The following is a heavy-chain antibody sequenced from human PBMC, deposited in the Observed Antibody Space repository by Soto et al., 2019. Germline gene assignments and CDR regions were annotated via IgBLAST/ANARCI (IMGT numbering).Heavy chain of an antibody. CDR3: AMMAVSVTPSPQDD. V-gene: IGHV1-18*01. Sequence: QVQLVQSGAEVKNPGASVKVACKASGYTFTRYGIGWARQAPGQGLEWMGWSNTYNGNTNYAQNVQGRVTPTTDTSTRTAYMQLRRLRSNTRDIYDCAMMAVSVTPSPQDDGGQGTTVIVS. J-gene: IGHJ6*02. CDR1: GYTFTRYG. D-gene: IGHD4-17*01. CDR2: SNTYNGNT.